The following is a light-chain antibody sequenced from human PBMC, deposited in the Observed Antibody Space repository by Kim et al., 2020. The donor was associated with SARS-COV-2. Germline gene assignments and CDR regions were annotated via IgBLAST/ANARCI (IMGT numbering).Light chain of an antibody. J-gene: IGKJ1*01. Sequence: VSVGDRVTITCRARQGISNSLGWYQQKPGKVPKLLIYAASTLQSGVPSRFSGSGSGTDFTLTVSSLQPEDVTTYYCQRYDTAPRTFGQGTKVDIK. CDR2: AAS. V-gene: IGKV1-27*01. CDR3: QRYDTAPRT. CDR1: QGISNS.